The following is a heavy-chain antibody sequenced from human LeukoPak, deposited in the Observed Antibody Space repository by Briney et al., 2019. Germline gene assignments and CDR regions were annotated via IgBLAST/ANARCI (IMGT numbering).Heavy chain of an antibody. CDR3: ARALAYYDFWSGTNWFDP. V-gene: IGHV4-59*01. Sequence: SETLSLTCTVSGGSISSYYWSWLRQPPGKGLEWIGYIYYSGSTNYNPSLKSRVTISVDTSKNQFSLKLSPVTAADTAVYYCARALAYYDFWSGTNWFDPWGQGTLVTVSS. D-gene: IGHD3-3*01. J-gene: IGHJ5*02. CDR2: IYYSGST. CDR1: GGSISSYY.